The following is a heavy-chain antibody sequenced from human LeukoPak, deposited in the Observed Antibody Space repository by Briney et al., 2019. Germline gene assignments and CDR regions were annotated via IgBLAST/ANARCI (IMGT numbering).Heavy chain of an antibody. Sequence: SETLSLTCTVSGGSISSSSYSWGWIRQPPGKGLEWIGSISQSGSTYYRASLKSRVTISMDTSKNQFYLKLRSVTAADTAVYYCARHTYCLGGSCYVDNWGQGTLVTVSS. CDR1: GGSISSSSYS. CDR2: ISQSGST. CDR3: ARHTYCLGGSCYVDN. V-gene: IGHV4-39*07. D-gene: IGHD2-15*01. J-gene: IGHJ4*02.